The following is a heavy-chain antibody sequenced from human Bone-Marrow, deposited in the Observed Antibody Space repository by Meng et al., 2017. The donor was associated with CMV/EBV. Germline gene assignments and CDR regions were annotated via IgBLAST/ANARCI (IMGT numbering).Heavy chain of an antibody. V-gene: IGHV1-18*01. CDR2: ISAYNGNT. CDR3: ARGATFITIFGVVGGMDV. Sequence: ASVKVSCKASGYTFTSYDISWVRQAPGHGLEWMGWISAYNGNTNYAQKLQGRVTMTTDTSTSTAYMELRSLRSDDTAVYYCARGATFITIFGVVGGMDVWGQGTTVTVSS. CDR1: GYTFTSYD. J-gene: IGHJ6*02. D-gene: IGHD3-3*01.